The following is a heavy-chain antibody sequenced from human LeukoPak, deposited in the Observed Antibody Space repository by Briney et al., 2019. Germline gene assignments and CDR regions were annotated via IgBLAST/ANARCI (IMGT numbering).Heavy chain of an antibody. J-gene: IGHJ3*02. CDR2: INAGNGNT. D-gene: IGHD3-10*01. V-gene: IGHV1-3*01. Sequence: ASVEVSCKASGYTFTSYAMHWVRQAPGQRLEWMGWINAGNGNTKYSQKFQGRVTITRDTSASTAYMELSSLRSEDTAVYYCARSRGKGAFDIWGQGTMVTVSS. CDR1: GYTFTSYA. CDR3: ARSRGKGAFDI.